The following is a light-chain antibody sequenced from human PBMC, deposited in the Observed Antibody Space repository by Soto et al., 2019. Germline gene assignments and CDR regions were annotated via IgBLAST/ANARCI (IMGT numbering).Light chain of an antibody. CDR3: SSYTSTSTPYV. CDR1: SSDIGGYNY. Sequence: QSALTQPASVSGSPGQSIAISCTGTSSDIGGYNYVSWYQQHPGKAPKLLIYDVTHRPSGVSNRFSGSKSGDTASLTISGLQAEXEADYYCSSYTSTSTPYVFGTGTKLTVL. V-gene: IGLV2-14*03. J-gene: IGLJ1*01. CDR2: DVT.